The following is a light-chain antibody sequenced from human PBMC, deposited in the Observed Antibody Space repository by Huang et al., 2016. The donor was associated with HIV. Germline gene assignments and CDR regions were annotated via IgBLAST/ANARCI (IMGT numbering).Light chain of an antibody. V-gene: IGKV3-15*01. CDR1: QSVKSN. J-gene: IGKJ2*01. CDR3: QHYNNWPPRYT. CDR2: AAS. Sequence: ETMMTQSPAILSVSPGESATLSCRGSQSVKSNLAWYQQKRGQPPRLLIYAASTRATGVPPRFSGTGSGTEFTLTISDLQSEDFALYYCQHYNNWPPRYTFGQGTRLDIK.